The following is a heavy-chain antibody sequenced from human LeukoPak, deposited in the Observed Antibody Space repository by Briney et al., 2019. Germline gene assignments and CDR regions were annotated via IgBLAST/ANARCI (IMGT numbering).Heavy chain of an antibody. D-gene: IGHD4-17*01. CDR3: AKEIWPTVTTPGHTHFDY. CDR1: AFTFSSYG. J-gene: IGHJ4*02. V-gene: IGHV3-30*02. CDR2: IRYDGSNK. Sequence: GGSLRLSCAASAFTFSSYGLHWVPKAPGKGLEWLAFIRYDGSNKYYADSVKGRFTISRDNSRNTLYLQMNSLRAEDTAVYYCAKEIWPTVTTPGHTHFDYWGQGTLVTVSS.